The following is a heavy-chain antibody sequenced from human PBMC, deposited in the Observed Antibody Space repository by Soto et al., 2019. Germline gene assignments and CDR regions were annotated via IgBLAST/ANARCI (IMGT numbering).Heavy chain of an antibody. CDR1: GETFTSYG. CDR3: ARDPGDCSGGSCYPYGMDV. CDR2: ISAYNGNT. V-gene: IGHV1-18*04. J-gene: IGHJ6*02. D-gene: IGHD2-15*01. Sequence: GASVKVSCKASGETFTSYGISWARQAPGQGLEWMGWISAYNGNTNYAQKLQGRVTMTTDTSTSTAYMELRSLRSDDTAVYYCARDPGDCSGGSCYPYGMDVWGQGTTVTVSS.